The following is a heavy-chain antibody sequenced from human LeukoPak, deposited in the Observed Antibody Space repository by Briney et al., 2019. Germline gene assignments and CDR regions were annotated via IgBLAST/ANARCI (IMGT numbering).Heavy chain of an antibody. CDR3: ASFGYSSSWYRT. V-gene: IGHV4-30-2*01. J-gene: IGHJ5*02. CDR1: GGSISSGGYY. CDR2: IYHSGST. D-gene: IGHD6-13*01. Sequence: SETLSLTCTVSGGSISSGGYYWSWIRQPPGKGLEWIGYIYHSGSTYYNPSLKSRVTISVDRSKNQFSLKLSSVTAADTAVYYCASFGYSSSWYRTWGQGTLVTVSS.